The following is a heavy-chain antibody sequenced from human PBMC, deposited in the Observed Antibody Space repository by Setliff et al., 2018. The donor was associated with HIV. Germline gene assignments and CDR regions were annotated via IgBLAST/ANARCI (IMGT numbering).Heavy chain of an antibody. J-gene: IGHJ3*02. CDR1: GYSISSGYY. Sequence: SETLSLTCTVSGYSISSGYYWGWIRQPPGKGLEWIGCIYHSGITYYNSSLKSRVTISVDTSKNQFSLNLTSVTAADTAVYYCARLGYSGSLVGAFDIWGQGTMVTVSS. V-gene: IGHV4-38-2*02. CDR3: ARLGYSGSLVGAFDI. CDR2: IYHSGIT. D-gene: IGHD1-26*01.